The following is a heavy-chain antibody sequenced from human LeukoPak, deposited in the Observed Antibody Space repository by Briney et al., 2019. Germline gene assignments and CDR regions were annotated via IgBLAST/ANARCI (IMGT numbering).Heavy chain of an antibody. CDR1: GYTFTGYY. J-gene: IGHJ4*02. D-gene: IGHD2-2*01. V-gene: IGHV1-2*02. CDR2: INPNSGGT. Sequence: ASVKVSCKASGYTFTGYYMHWVRQAPGQGLEWMGWINPNSGGTNYAQKFQGRVTMTRDTSISTAYMELSRLRSDDTAVYYCARDPSNGVVVPAAQGYWGQGTLVTVSS. CDR3: ARDPSNGVVVPAAQGY.